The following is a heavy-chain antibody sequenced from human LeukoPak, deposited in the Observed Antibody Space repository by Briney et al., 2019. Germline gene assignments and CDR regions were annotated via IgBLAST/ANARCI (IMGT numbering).Heavy chain of an antibody. V-gene: IGHV4-59*08. Sequence: PSETLSLTCTVSGGSISNYYWSWIRQPPGRGLEWIGYIFYSGTTNYSPSHMSRITISVDTSKNHFSLKLYSVTAADTAVYYCARGGWFGELPRGWFDPWGQGTLVTVSS. D-gene: IGHD3-10*01. CDR2: IFYSGTT. CDR3: ARGGWFGELPRGWFDP. CDR1: GGSISNYY. J-gene: IGHJ5*02.